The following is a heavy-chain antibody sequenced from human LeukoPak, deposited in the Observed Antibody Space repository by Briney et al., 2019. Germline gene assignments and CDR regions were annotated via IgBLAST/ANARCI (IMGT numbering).Heavy chain of an antibody. Sequence: SVKVSCKASGGTFSSYAISWVRQAPGQGLEWMGRIIPILGIANYAQKFQGRVTITADKSTSTAYMELSSLRSEDTAVYYCARVTVAAYYYDSSGYNYFDYWGQGTLVTVSS. CDR3: ARVTVAAYYYDSSGYNYFDY. J-gene: IGHJ4*02. V-gene: IGHV1-69*04. CDR1: GGTFSSYA. D-gene: IGHD3-22*01. CDR2: IIPILGIA.